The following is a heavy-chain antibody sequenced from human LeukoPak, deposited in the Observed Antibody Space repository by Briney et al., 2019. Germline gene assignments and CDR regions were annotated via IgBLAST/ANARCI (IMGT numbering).Heavy chain of an antibody. V-gene: IGHV3-23*01. Sequence: GGSLRLSCAASGFTFTSYAMSWVRQAPGKGLEWVSRISGSGTSTWYADSVKGRFTISRDNSKSTLYLEMNRLRAEDTAVYYCAKDPYFYWGQGTLVTVSS. J-gene: IGHJ4*02. CDR2: ISGSGTST. CDR1: GFTFTSYA. D-gene: IGHD2/OR15-2a*01. CDR3: AKDPYFY.